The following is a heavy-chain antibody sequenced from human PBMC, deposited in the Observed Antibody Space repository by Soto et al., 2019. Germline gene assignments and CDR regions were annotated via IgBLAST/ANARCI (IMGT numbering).Heavy chain of an antibody. J-gene: IGHJ5*02. Sequence: PGGSLRLSCAASGFTFSSYWMHWVRQAPGKGLVWVSRINSDGSSTSYADSVKGRFTISRDNAKNTLYLQMNSLRAEDTAVYYCARDYYYDSSGYYYSNWFDPWGQGTLVTVSS. CDR2: INSDGSST. D-gene: IGHD3-22*01. CDR1: GFTFSSYW. CDR3: ARDYYYDSSGYYYSNWFDP. V-gene: IGHV3-74*01.